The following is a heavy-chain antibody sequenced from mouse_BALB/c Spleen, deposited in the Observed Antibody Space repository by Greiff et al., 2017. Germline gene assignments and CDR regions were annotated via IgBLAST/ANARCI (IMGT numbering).Heavy chain of an antibody. CDR3: ARSGGYPFAY. Sequence: VKLMESGAELARPGASVKLSCKASGYTFTDYYINWVKQRTGQGLEWIGEIYPGSGNTYYNEKFKGKATLTADKSSSTAYMQLSSLTSEDSAVYFCARSGGYPFAYWGQGTLVTVSA. CDR1: GYTFTDYY. D-gene: IGHD2-2*01. J-gene: IGHJ3*01. CDR2: IYPGSGNT. V-gene: IGHV1-77*01.